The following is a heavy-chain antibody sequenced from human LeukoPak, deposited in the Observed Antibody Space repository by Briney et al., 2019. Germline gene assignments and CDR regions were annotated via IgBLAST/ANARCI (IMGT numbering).Heavy chain of an antibody. CDR1: GYTFTGYY. V-gene: IGHV1-2*02. CDR3: AREPIVHAGYYYGMDV. J-gene: IGHJ6*02. CDR2: INPDSGGR. D-gene: IGHD2-8*01. Sequence: ASLKVSCTASGYTFTGYYLHWVRQAPGQGLEWMGWINPDSGGRNYAQRFKGRVTMTRDTSISTAYMELSGLRSDDTAVYYCAREPIVHAGYYYGMDVWGQGPTVTVSS.